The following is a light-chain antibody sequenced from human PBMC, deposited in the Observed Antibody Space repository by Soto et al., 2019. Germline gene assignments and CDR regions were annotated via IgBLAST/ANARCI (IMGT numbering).Light chain of an antibody. V-gene: IGLV2-11*01. CDR1: SSDVGDYNY. CDR2: DVS. CDR3: CSYAGSYSWV. Sequence: QSALTQPRSVSGSPGQSVTISCAGTSSDVGDYNYVSWYQQHPGKAPKLMIHDVSKRPSGVPDRFSASKSGSTASLTISGLQAEDEADYYCCSYAGSYSWVFGGGTKLTVL. J-gene: IGLJ3*02.